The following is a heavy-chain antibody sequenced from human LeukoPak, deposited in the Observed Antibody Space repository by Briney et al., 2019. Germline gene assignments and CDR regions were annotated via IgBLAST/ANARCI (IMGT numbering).Heavy chain of an antibody. V-gene: IGHV3-30*18. D-gene: IGHD5-18*01. J-gene: IGHJ5*02. CDR3: AKAVDTAMVTASWFDP. CDR1: GFTFSSYG. Sequence: GGSLRLSCAASGFTFSSYGMHWVRQAPGKGLEWVAVISYDGSNKYYADSVKGRFTISRDNSKNTLYLQMNSLRAEDTAVYYCAKAVDTAMVTASWFDPWGQGTLVTVSS. CDR2: ISYDGSNK.